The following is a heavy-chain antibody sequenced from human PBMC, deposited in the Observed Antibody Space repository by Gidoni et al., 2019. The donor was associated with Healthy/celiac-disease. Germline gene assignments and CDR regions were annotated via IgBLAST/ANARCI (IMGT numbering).Heavy chain of an antibody. CDR2: ISYDGSNK. Sequence: QVQLVESGGGVVKPGRSLRLSCAASGFTFSSYGMHWVRQAPGKGLEGLAVISYDGSNKYYADSVKGRFTISRDNSKNTLYLQMNSLRAEDTAVYYCAKGQYFDYWGQGTLVTVSS. J-gene: IGHJ4*02. V-gene: IGHV3-30*18. CDR3: AKGQYFDY. CDR1: GFTFSSYG.